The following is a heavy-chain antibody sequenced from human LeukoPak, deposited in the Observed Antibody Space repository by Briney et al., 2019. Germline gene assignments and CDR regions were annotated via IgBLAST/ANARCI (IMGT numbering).Heavy chain of an antibody. V-gene: IGHV3-74*01. D-gene: IGHD3-9*01. Sequence: PGGSLRLSCVASGFTFSSYWMHWVRQAPGKGLVWVSRINSDGSSTNYADSVKGRFTISRDNAKSTLYLQVNSLGAEDTAVYYCARGAYRNPNFYDILTGYSYWGQGTLVTVSS. J-gene: IGHJ4*02. CDR1: GFTFSSYW. CDR3: ARGAYRNPNFYDILTGYSY. CDR2: INSDGSST.